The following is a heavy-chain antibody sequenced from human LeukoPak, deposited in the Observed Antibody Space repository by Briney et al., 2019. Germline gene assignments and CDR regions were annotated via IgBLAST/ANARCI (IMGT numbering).Heavy chain of an antibody. CDR3: ARSVPDYTRFDY. CDR1: GFTFSDYA. CDR2: FKTKYNQV. J-gene: IGHJ4*02. D-gene: IGHD4-11*01. V-gene: IGHV3-23*05. Sequence: GGSLRLSCVASGFTFSDYAMNWVRQAPGKGLEWVSTFKTKYNQVYYAESVRGRFTISTDNSNNTVHLQMNSLRAEDTALYYCARSVPDYTRFDYWGQGALVTVSS.